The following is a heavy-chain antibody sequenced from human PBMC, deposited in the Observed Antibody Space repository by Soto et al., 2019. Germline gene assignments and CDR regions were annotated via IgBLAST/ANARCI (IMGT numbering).Heavy chain of an antibody. CDR2: INPSGGST. CDR1: GYTFTSYY. D-gene: IGHD6-6*01. CDR3: ARDQSGVAARRARFDP. V-gene: IGHV1-46*01. Sequence: ASVKVSCKASGYTFTSYYMHWVRQAPGQGLEWMGIINPSGGSTSYAQKFQGRVTMTRDTSTSTVYMELSSLRSEDTAVYYCARDQSGVAARRARFDPWGQGTRVTVS. J-gene: IGHJ5*02.